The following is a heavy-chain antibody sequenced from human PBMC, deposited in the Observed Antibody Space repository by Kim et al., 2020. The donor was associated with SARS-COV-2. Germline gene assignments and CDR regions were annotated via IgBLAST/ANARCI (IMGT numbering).Heavy chain of an antibody. CDR1: GFSLSTSGVG. Sequence: SGPTLVNPTQTLTLTCTFSGFSLSTSGVGVGWIRQPPGKALEWLALIYWDDDKRYSPSLKSRLTITKDTSKNQVVLTMTNMDPVDTATYYRAHRNLYYYGSGFSSLFDPWGQGTLVTVSS. D-gene: IGHD3-10*01. J-gene: IGHJ5*02. CDR2: IYWDDDK. V-gene: IGHV2-5*02. CDR3: AHRNLYYYGSGFSSLFDP.